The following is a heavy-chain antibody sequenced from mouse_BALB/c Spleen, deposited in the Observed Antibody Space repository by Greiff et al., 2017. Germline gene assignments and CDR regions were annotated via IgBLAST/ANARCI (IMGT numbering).Heavy chain of an antibody. D-gene: IGHD2-4*01. V-gene: IGHV2-9*02. CDR2: IWAGGST. CDR3: ARERDYDGAYAMDY. Sequence: VKLQESGPGLVAPSQSLSITCTVSGFSLTSYGVHWVRQPPGKGLEWLGVIWAGGSTNYNSALMSRLSISKDNSKSQVFLKMNSLQTDDTAMYYCARERDYDGAYAMDYWGQGTSVTVSS. CDR1: GFSLTSYG. J-gene: IGHJ4*01.